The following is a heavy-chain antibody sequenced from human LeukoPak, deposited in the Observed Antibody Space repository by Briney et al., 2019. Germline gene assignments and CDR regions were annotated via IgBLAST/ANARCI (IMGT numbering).Heavy chain of an antibody. Sequence: SETLSLTCAVSDDSFSSHYWTWIRQPPGKGLEWIGYISYIGRTNYNPSLKSRVTISIDTSKNQFALKLTSVTAADTAVYYCARDLVTVTKGFDIWGQGTMVSVSS. V-gene: IGHV4-59*11. CDR2: ISYIGRT. J-gene: IGHJ3*02. CDR3: ARDLVTVTKGFDI. D-gene: IGHD4-17*01. CDR1: DDSFSSHY.